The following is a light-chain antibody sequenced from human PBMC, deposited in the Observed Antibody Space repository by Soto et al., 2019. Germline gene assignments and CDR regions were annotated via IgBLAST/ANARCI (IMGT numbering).Light chain of an antibody. Sequence: DIQMTQSPSTLSASVGDRVTITCRASQSISSWLAWYQQKSGKAPKLLIYKASTLKSGVPSRFSGSGSGTEFTLTISSLQPDDFAPYYCQQYNSYSWTFGQGAKVDIK. CDR2: KAS. CDR3: QQYNSYSWT. V-gene: IGKV1-5*03. J-gene: IGKJ1*01. CDR1: QSISSW.